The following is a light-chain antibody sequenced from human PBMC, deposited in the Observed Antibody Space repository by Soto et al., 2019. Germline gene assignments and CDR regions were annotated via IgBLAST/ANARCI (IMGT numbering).Light chain of an antibody. Sequence: EIVLTQSPATLSLSPGERATLSCGASQSVSSSYLAWYQQKPGLAPRLLIYDASSRATGIPDRFSGSGSGTDFTLNISRLEPEDFAVYYCPQYGSSPPRVTFGPGTKVDIK. V-gene: IGKV3D-20*01. J-gene: IGKJ3*01. CDR2: DAS. CDR3: PQYGSSPPRVT. CDR1: QSVSSSY.